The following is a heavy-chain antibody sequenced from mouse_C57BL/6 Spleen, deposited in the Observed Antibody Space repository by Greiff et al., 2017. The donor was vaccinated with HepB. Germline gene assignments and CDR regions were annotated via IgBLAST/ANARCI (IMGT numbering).Heavy chain of an antibody. D-gene: IGHD2-12*01. J-gene: IGHJ4*01. CDR2: IYPSDSET. CDR1: GYTFTSYW. V-gene: IGHV1-61*01. Sequence: VQLQQSGAELVRPGSSVKLSCKASGYTFTSYWMDWVKQRPGQGLEWIGNIYPSDSETHYNQKFKDKATLTVDKSSSTAYMQRSSLTSEDSAVYYGARRYSDYAMDYWGQGTSVTVSS. CDR3: ARRYSDYAMDY.